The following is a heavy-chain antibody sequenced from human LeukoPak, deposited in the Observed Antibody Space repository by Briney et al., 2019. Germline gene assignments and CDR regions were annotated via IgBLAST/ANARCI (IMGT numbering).Heavy chain of an antibody. CDR3: ARVRDYYGSGSYYIRDAFDI. D-gene: IGHD3-10*01. CDR1: GGTFSSYA. CDR2: IIPILGIA. V-gene: IGHV1-69*04. J-gene: IGHJ3*02. Sequence: ASVKVSCKASGGTFSSYAISWVRQAPRQGLEWMGRIIPILGIANYAQKFQGRVTITADKSTSTACMELSSLRSEDTAVYYCARVRDYYGSGSYYIRDAFDIWGQGTMVTVSS.